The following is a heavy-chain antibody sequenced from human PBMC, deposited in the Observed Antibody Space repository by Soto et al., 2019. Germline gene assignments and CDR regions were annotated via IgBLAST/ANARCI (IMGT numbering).Heavy chain of an antibody. CDR1: GFTFSSYG. Sequence: PGGSLRLSCAASGFTFSSYGMHWVRQAPGKWLEWVAVISYDGSNKYYADSVKGRFTISRDNSKNTLYLQMNSLRAEDTAVYYCAKDDGKRRTNYYYGMDIWGQGXMVTVYS. CDR3: AKDDGKRRTNYYYGMDI. CDR2: ISYDGSNK. D-gene: IGHD1-1*01. V-gene: IGHV3-30*18. J-gene: IGHJ6*02.